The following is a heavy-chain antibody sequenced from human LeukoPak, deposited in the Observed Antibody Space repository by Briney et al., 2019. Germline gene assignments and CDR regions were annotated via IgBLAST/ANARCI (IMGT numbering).Heavy chain of an antibody. D-gene: IGHD2-15*01. CDR3: ARGPGYCSGGSCYEGGY. CDR1: GGSFSGYY. V-gene: IGHV4-34*01. CDR2: INHSGST. Sequence: PSETLSLTCAVYGGSFSGYYWSCIRQPPGKGLEWIGEINHSGSTNYNPSLKSRVTISVDTSKNQFSLKLSSVTAADTAVYYCARGPGYCSGGSCYEGGYWGQGTLVTVSS. J-gene: IGHJ4*02.